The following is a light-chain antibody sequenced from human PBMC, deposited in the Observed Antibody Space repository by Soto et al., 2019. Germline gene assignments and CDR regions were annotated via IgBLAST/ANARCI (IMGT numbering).Light chain of an antibody. V-gene: IGLV2-14*03. CDR2: DVS. CDR3: TSETISDTYA. CDR1: SSDVGIYNF. Sequence: QSVLTQPASVSGSPGQSITISCTGTSSDVGIYNFVSWYQHHPGKAPKLMIYDVSNRPSGVSDRFSGSKSGNTASLTISGLQADDEADYYCTSETISDTYAFGTGTKVTVL. J-gene: IGLJ1*01.